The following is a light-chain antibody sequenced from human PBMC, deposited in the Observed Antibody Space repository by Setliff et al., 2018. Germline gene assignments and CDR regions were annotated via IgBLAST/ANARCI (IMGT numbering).Light chain of an antibody. CDR2: DVS. J-gene: IGLJ1*01. V-gene: IGLV2-14*03. Sequence: ALAQPASVSGSPGQSITIPCSGTSSDVGAYDLVSWYKQHPGKAPRLIISDVSNRPSGVSNRFSGSKSGNTASLTISGLQAEDEADYYCSAYTSSSTYVFGTGTKVTVL. CDR1: SSDVGAYDL. CDR3: SAYTSSSTYV.